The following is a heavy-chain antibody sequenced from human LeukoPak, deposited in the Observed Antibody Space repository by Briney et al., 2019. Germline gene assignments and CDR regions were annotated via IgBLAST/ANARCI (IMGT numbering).Heavy chain of an antibody. J-gene: IGHJ5*02. D-gene: IGHD2-2*01. Sequence: SETLSLTCKVSGDSISRYYWGWIRQPPGKGLEWIGIIYYSGSTYYNPSLKSRLTISVDTSKNQFSLKLSSVTATDTAVYYCARRGYCSSTSCYEYWFDPWGQGTLVTVSS. CDR2: IYYSGST. CDR1: GDSISRYY. CDR3: ARRGYCSSTSCYEYWFDP. V-gene: IGHV4-39*01.